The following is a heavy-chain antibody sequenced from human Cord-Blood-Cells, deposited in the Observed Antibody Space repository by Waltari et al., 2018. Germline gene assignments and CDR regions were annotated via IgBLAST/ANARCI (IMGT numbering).Heavy chain of an antibody. Sequence: QVQLVQSGAEVKKPGASVKVSCKASGYTFTSYAMHWVRQAPGQRLEWMGWINAGNGNTKYSQKFQGRVTITRDTSASTAYMELSSLRSEDTAVYYCARGGSSGWFDYWGQGTLVTVSS. CDR1: GYTFTSYA. J-gene: IGHJ4*02. CDR2: INAGNGNT. D-gene: IGHD6-19*01. CDR3: ARGGSSGWFDY. V-gene: IGHV1-3*01.